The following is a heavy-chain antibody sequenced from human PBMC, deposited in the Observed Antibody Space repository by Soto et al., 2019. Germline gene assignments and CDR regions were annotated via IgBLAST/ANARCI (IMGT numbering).Heavy chain of an antibody. V-gene: IGHV3-23*01. Sequence: PGGSLRLSCAASGFTFSSYAMSWVRQAPGKGLEWVSAISGSGGSTYYADSVKGRFTISRDNSKNTLYLQMNSLRAEDTAVYYCAKGLVFDSGYDWDYYYYGMDVWGQGTTVTVSS. CDR1: GFTFSSYA. D-gene: IGHD5-12*01. CDR2: ISGSGGST. CDR3: AKGLVFDSGYDWDYYYYGMDV. J-gene: IGHJ6*02.